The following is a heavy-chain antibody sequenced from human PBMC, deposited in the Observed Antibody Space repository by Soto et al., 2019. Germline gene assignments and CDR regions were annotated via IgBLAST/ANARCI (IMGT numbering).Heavy chain of an antibody. CDR3: ARDPPFFFQAEDGIRDTVPVSAFLLNRSSDL. D-gene: IGHD2-15*01. Sequence: GQRIEWMGIINPNGGSTSYAQKFQARVTMTRDTSTSTVYMELSSLRSEDTAVYYCARDPPFFFQAEDGIRDTVPVSAFLLNRSSDL. J-gene: IGHJ2*01. V-gene: IGHV1-46*03. CDR2: INPNGGST.